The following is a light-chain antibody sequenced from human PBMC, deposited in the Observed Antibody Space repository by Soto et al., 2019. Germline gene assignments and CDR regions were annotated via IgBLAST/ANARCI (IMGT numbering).Light chain of an antibody. Sequence: AIQMTQSPSSLSASVGDRVTIACRARQGIRIDLGWYQQKPGKAPNLLIYAASSLQSGVPSRFSGSGSGTDFTLTVSSLQTEDFATSCCLQYYNYPFFTFGRGPKVDI. J-gene: IGKJ3*01. CDR3: LQYYNYPFFT. V-gene: IGKV1-6*01. CDR1: QGIRID. CDR2: AAS.